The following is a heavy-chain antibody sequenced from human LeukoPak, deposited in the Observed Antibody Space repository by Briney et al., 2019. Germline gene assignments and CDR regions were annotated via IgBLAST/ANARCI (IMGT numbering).Heavy chain of an antibody. CDR2: INPNSGNT. CDR1: GYTFTGYY. CDR3: ARGFIAVAGMGY. D-gene: IGHD6-19*01. V-gene: IGHV1-8*02. Sequence: ASVKVSCKASGYTFTGYYMHWVRQAPGQGLEWMGWINPNSGNTGYAQKFQGRVTMTRNTSISTAYMELSSLRSEDTAVYYCARGFIAVAGMGYWGQGTLVTVSS. J-gene: IGHJ4*02.